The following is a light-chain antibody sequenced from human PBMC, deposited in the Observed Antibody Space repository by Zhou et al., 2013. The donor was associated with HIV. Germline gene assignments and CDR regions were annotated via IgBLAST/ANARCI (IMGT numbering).Light chain of an antibody. J-gene: IGKJ1*01. CDR2: LGS. CDR1: QSLLHSNGYNY. Sequence: DIVMTQSPLSLPVTPGEPASISCRSSQSLLHSNGYNYLNWYLQKPGQSPQLLIYLGSNRASGVPDRFSGSGSGTDFTLKISRVEAGDVGVYYCMQALQTPWTFGQGTKVE. V-gene: IGKV2-28*01. CDR3: MQALQTPWT.